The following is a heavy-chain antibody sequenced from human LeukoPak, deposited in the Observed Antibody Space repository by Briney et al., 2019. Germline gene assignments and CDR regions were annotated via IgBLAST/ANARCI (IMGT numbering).Heavy chain of an antibody. D-gene: IGHD2-21*02. CDR3: ARGAWTATQPIND. CDR2: ISNDGRDK. J-gene: IGHJ4*02. Sequence: GTSLRLSCAASGFTLSRFGMSWVRQAPAKGLDWVAVISNDGRDKYYADSVKGRFTISRDNSKNTLDLQMNSLRVDDTAVYYCARGAWTATQPINDWGQGTLVTVSS. V-gene: IGHV3-30*03. CDR1: GFTLSRFG.